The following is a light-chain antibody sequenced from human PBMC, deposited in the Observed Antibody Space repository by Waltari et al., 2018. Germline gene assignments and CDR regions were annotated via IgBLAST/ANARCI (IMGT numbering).Light chain of an antibody. CDR3: QQYNNWPERT. J-gene: IGKJ5*01. CDR2: GAS. Sequence: EIVMTQSPATLSVSPGEPPTLSCRATQSVSSNLAWYQQKPVQAPRLLIYGASTRATGIPARFSGSGSGTEFTLTISSLQSEDFAVYYCQQYNNWPERTFGQGTRLEIK. V-gene: IGKV3-15*01. CDR1: QSVSSN.